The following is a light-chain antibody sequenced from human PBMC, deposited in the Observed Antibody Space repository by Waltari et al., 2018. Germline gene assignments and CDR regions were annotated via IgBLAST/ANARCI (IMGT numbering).Light chain of an antibody. CDR1: QSISSG. CDR2: AAS. V-gene: IGKV1-5*03. J-gene: IGKJ1*01. CDR3: QQYYTYPWT. Sequence: DIQMTQSPSTLSASVGDRVTITCRASQSISSGLALYQQKPGKAPDLLIYAASTLHSGVPSRFSGGGSGTEFTLTISSLQPDDSATYYCQQYYTYPWTFGQGTKVEIK.